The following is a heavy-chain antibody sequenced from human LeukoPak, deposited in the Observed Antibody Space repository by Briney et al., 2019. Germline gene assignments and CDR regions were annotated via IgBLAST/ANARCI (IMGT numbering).Heavy chain of an antibody. CDR1: GGSISSSSYY. D-gene: IGHD6-25*01. CDR2: IYYSGST. J-gene: IGHJ6*02. V-gene: IGHV4-39*07. CDR3: ARDQRVAPLTLVTYYYYYGMDV. Sequence: ETLSLTCTVSGGSISSSSYYWGWIRQPPGKGLEWIGSIYYSGSTYYNPSLKSRVTISVDTSKNQFSLKLSSVTAADTAVYYCARDQRVAPLTLVTYYYYYGMDVWGQGTTVTVSS.